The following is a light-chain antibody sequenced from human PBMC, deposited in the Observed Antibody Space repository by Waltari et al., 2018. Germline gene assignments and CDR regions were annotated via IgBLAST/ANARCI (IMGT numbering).Light chain of an antibody. J-gene: IGKJ3*01. Sequence: IVMTQTPLSLPVTPGEPASISCRSSQSLLHTDGFTYLDWYLQKPGQSPQLLIYGVSNRASGVPDRCSGSGSGTDFTLKINKVEAEDDGIYYCMQHKGLPFTFGPGTKLDIK. V-gene: IGKV2-40*01. CDR3: MQHKGLPFT. CDR1: QSLLHTDGFTY. CDR2: GVS.